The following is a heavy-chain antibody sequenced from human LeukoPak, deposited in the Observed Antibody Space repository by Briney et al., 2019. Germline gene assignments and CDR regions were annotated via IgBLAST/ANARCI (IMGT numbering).Heavy chain of an antibody. CDR2: IKTDGSST. J-gene: IGHJ5*01. Sequence: GGSLRLSCAASGFTFSSYAMSWVRQAPGKGLVWVSRIKTDGSSTSYADSVKGRFTISRDNAKNTLYLQMNSLRAEDTAVYYCARCIVGAANWFDPWGQGTLVTVSS. V-gene: IGHV3-74*01. D-gene: IGHD1-26*01. CDR1: GFTFSSYA. CDR3: ARCIVGAANWFDP.